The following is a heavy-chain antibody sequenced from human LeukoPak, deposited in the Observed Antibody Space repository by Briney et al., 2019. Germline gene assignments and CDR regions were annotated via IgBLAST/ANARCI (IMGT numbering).Heavy chain of an antibody. J-gene: IGHJ4*02. D-gene: IGHD2-21*01. CDR1: GFTFGDYV. Sequence: PGRSLRLSCSASGFTFGDYVMSWVRQAPGKGLEWVSGFGHNGGITYADSVKGRFTISRDNSKNTLYLQMNSLRAEDTAVYFCAKQAGWGGYFYFLPFDFWGRGTLVTVSS. V-gene: IGHV3-20*04. CDR3: AKQAGWGGYFYFLPFDF. CDR2: FGHNGGIT.